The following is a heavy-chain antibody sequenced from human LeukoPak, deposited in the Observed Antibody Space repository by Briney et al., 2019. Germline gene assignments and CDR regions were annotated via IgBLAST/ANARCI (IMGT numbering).Heavy chain of an antibody. J-gene: IGHJ6*03. Sequence: SQTLSLTCAISGDSVSSNSAAWNWIRQSPSRGLEWLGRTYYRSKWYNDYAVSVKSRITINPDTSKNQFSLQLNSVTPEDTAVYYCARVPLYCSGGSCYYYYYYMDVWGKGTTVTVSS. CDR2: TYYRSKWYN. V-gene: IGHV6-1*01. CDR3: ARVPLYCSGGSCYYYYYYMDV. D-gene: IGHD2-15*01. CDR1: GDSVSSNSAA.